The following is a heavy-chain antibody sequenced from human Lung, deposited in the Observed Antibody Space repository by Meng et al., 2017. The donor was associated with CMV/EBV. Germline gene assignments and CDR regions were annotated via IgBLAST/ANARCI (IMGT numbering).Heavy chain of an antibody. CDR1: GFTFDDHA. CDR3: AKATVSAAGFPHMDV. J-gene: IGHJ6*02. Sequence: GGSXRLXCAASGFTFDDHAMHWVRQAPGKGLEWISLISWDGGSTYYADSVKGRFTTSRDNSENSLYLQINSLRVEDTAVYYSAKATVSAAGFPHMDVWGQGXTVTVSS. V-gene: IGHV3-43D*03. CDR2: ISWDGGST. D-gene: IGHD6-13*01.